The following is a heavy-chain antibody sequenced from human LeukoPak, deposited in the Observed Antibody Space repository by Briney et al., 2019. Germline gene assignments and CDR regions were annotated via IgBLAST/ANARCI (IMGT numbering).Heavy chain of an antibody. V-gene: IGHV3-53*01. D-gene: IGHD6-6*01. J-gene: IGHJ6*03. CDR2: IYSGGST. CDR3: ARGQGSSSFYYYYYMDV. Sequence: PGGSLRLSCAASGFTVSSNYMSWVRQAPGKGLEWVSVIYSGGSTYYADSVKGRFTISRDNSKNTLYLQMNSLRAEDTAVYYCARGQGSSSFYYYYYMDVWGKGTTVTVSS. CDR1: GFTVSSNY.